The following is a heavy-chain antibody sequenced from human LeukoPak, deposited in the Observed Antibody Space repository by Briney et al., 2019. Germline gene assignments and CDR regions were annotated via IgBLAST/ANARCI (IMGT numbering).Heavy chain of an antibody. CDR2: INLDGREK. CDR1: GFTFSDYW. D-gene: IGHD6-13*01. CDR3: ARDKAIAAAGCDY. J-gene: IGHJ4*02. V-gene: IGHV3-7*04. Sequence: GGSLRLSCAASGFTFSDYWMSRVRQAPGKGLEWVANINLDGREKNYVDSVKGRFTISRDNAKNSLYLQMHSLRAEDTAVYYCARDKAIAAAGCDYWGQGTLVTVSS.